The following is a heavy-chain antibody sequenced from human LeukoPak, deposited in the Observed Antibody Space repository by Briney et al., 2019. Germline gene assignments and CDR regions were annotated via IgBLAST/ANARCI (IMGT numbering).Heavy chain of an antibody. CDR3: ARQRFGSAYWDNWFDP. V-gene: IGHV4-59*08. Sequence: PLETLSLTCTVSGGSISSYYWSWIRQPPGKGLEWIGYIYYSGSTNYNPSLESRVTISVDTSKNHFSLKLSSVTAADTAVYYCARQRFGSAYWDNWFDPWGQGTLVTVSS. D-gene: IGHD3-3*01. CDR1: GGSISSYY. CDR2: IYYSGST. J-gene: IGHJ5*02.